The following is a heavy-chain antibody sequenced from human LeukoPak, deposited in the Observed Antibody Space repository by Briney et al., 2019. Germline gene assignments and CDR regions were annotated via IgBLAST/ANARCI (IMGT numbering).Heavy chain of an antibody. CDR1: GFDFSNYA. V-gene: IGHV3-48*02. CDR2: IGIIGTVS. J-gene: IGHJ4*02. CDR3: ARDVARRVGVDF. D-gene: IGHD2-2*01. Sequence: GGSLRLSCAASGFDFSNYAMNWVRQAPGKGLEWISYIGIIGTVSYYADSVKGRFTISRDSSKNSLYLQMNSLRDEDTAVYCCARDVARRVGVDFWGQGTLVTVSS.